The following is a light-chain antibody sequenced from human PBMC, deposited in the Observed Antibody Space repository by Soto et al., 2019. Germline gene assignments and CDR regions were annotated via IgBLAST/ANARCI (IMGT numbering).Light chain of an antibody. V-gene: IGKV3-15*01. CDR1: QSVNAN. CDR2: GAS. Sequence: EVVMTQSPATLSVSPGERATLSCRASQSVNANLAWYQQTPGQAPRHLIHGASNRATGIPARFSGSGFGTEFILTISRLQSEDFAVYYCQHYNTWLWTFGQGTKVEI. J-gene: IGKJ1*01. CDR3: QHYNTWLWT.